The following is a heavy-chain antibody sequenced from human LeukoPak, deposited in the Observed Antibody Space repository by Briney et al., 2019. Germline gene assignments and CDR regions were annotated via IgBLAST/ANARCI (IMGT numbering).Heavy chain of an antibody. D-gene: IGHD6-13*01. J-gene: IGHJ5*02. CDR3: ARDGIAAAADWFDP. CDR1: GFTFSSYG. Sequence: GGSLRLSCAASGFTFSSYGMHWVRQAPGKGLEWVAVISYDGSKKYYADSVKGRFTISRDNSKNTLYLQMNSLRAEDTAVYYCARDGIAAAADWFDPWGQGTLVTVSS. CDR2: ISYDGSKK. V-gene: IGHV3-30*03.